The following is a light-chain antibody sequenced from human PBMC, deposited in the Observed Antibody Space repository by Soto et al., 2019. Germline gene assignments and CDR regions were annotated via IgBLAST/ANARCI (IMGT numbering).Light chain of an antibody. CDR3: CSYARGSTLV. V-gene: IGLV2-23*01. J-gene: IGLJ7*01. CDR1: SSDVGSYNL. CDR2: EDS. Sequence: QSALTQPASVSGSPGQSITISCTGTSSDVGSYNLVSWYQQHPGKAPKLMIYEDSKRPSGVSNRFFGSKSGITASLTISGLQAEDEADYFCCSYARGSTLVFGGGTQLTVL.